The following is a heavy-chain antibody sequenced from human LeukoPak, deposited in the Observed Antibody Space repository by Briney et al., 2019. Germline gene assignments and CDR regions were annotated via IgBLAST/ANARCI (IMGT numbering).Heavy chain of an antibody. CDR2: IKQDGNEK. CDR1: GLIFTNAW. J-gene: IGHJ6*02. V-gene: IGHV3-7*01. Sequence: GGSLRLSCAASGLIFTNAWMTWVRQAPGKGLEWVANIKQDGNEKSVVDSVKGRFTISRDNVKNSLHLQMNSLKVEDTAVYFCARLSFFYGLDVWGQGTTVTVSS. D-gene: IGHD2/OR15-2a*01. CDR3: ARLSFFYGLDV.